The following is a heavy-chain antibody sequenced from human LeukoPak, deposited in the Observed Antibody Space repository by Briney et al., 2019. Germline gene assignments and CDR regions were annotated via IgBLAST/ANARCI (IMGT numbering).Heavy chain of an antibody. CDR1: GGAIISYY. D-gene: IGHD2/OR15-2a*01. V-gene: IGHV4-4*07. Sequence: SETLSLTCSVSGGAIISYYWSWIRQPAGKGPEWIGRIYPTGNTDYNPSLKTRFTMSTDLSKKQFSLRLRSVTAADTAVYYCARLKFYDSTRNSSGYYMDVWGKGNAVTVSS. CDR3: ARLKFYDSTRNSSGYYMDV. J-gene: IGHJ6*03. CDR2: IYPTGNT.